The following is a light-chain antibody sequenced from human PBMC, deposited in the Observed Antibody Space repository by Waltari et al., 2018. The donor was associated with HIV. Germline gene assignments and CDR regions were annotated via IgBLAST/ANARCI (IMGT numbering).Light chain of an antibody. J-gene: IGLJ2*01. V-gene: IGLV2-23*02. Sequence: SALTQPAPAAGSSGQSLHTSRSGTNSHVAAYNLVPSYQQPRGKAPKLIIYEVNKRPSGVSDRFSASKSGNTASLTLSGLQAEDEANYYCCSFTGRKSLIFGGGTKLTVL. CDR1: NSHVAAYNL. CDR2: EVN. CDR3: CSFTGRKSLI.